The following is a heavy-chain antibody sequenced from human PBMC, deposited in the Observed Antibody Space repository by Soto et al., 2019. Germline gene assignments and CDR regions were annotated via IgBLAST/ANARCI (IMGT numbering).Heavy chain of an antibody. CDR3: ARKSSRFGEFYY. CDR1: GFTFNNYA. D-gene: IGHD3-10*01. V-gene: IGHV3-30-3*01. J-gene: IGHJ4*02. CDR2: ISYDGTNK. Sequence: GGSLRLSCAASGFTFNNYAMHWVRQAPGKGLEWVAVISYDGTNKYYADSVKGRFTISRDNSKNTLYLQMNSLRAEDTAVYSCARKSSRFGEFYYWGQGTLVTVSS.